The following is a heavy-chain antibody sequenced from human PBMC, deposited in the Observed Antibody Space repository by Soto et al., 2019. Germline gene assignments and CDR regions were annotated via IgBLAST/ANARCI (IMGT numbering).Heavy chain of an antibody. Sequence: GGSLRLSCAASGFTFSSYAMSWVRQAPGKGLEWVSAISGSGGSTYYADSVKGRFTISRDNSKNTLYLQMNSLRAEDTAVYYCAKEGTLRFLEWLPPNYWGQGTLVTVSS. D-gene: IGHD3-3*01. V-gene: IGHV3-23*01. CDR1: GFTFSSYA. CDR3: AKEGTLRFLEWLPPNY. CDR2: ISGSGGST. J-gene: IGHJ4*02.